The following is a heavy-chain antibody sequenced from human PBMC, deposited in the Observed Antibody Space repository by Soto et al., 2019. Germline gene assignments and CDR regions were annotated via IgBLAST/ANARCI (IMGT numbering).Heavy chain of an antibody. D-gene: IGHD2-15*01. J-gene: IGHJ4*02. CDR1: GFTFSDYP. CDR3: ARETPSFDS. CDR2: IRTISSAI. Sequence: QLVESGGGLVQPGGSMRLSCAASGFTFSDYPMNWVRQAPGKGLAWVSSIRTISSAIYFADSVRGRFTLSRDNARNSLSLQMTSLRGEATAVYYCARETPSFDSWGQGALVTVSS. V-gene: IGHV3-48*01.